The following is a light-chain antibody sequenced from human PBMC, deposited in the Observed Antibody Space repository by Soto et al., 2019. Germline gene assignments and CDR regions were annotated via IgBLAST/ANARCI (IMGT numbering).Light chain of an antibody. CDR2: RAS. J-gene: IGKJ4*01. CDR1: RDIGTW. CDR3: HRHETHPLA. Sequence: TQMTQSPSTLSPSVGDSVSITCRASRDIGTWLAWFQQKPGRAPNLLIYRASTLARGVPSRFSGSGSGTEFTLTISSLQPDDFATYYCHRHETHPLAFGGGTKVDI. V-gene: IGKV1-5*03.